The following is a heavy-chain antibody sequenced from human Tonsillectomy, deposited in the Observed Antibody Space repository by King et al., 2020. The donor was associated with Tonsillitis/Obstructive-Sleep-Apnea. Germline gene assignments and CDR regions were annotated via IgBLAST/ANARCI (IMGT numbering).Heavy chain of an antibody. V-gene: IGHV1-2*02. Sequence: QLVQSGAEVKTPGASVKVSCKASGYTFTDYYLHWVRQAPGQGLEWMGWINPNSGGTNYAQKFQGRVTMTRDTSISTAYMELSRLRSDDTAVYYCARGEWLQNDRLDCWGQGTLVTVSS. D-gene: IGHD5-24*01. CDR2: INPNSGGT. CDR1: GYTFTDYY. J-gene: IGHJ4*02. CDR3: ARGEWLQNDRLDC.